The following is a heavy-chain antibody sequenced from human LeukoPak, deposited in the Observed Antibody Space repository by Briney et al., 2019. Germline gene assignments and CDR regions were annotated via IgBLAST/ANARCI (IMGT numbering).Heavy chain of an antibody. CDR2: INAGNGNT. D-gene: IGHD2-2*01. Sequence: ASVKVSFKASGYTFTGYAMHWVRQAPGQRLEWMGWINAGNGNTKYSQKFQGRVTITRDTSASTAYMELSSLRSEDTAVYYCARILGYCSSTSCYDWFDPWGQGTLVTVSS. CDR1: GYTFTGYA. J-gene: IGHJ5*02. V-gene: IGHV1-3*01. CDR3: ARILGYCSSTSCYDWFDP.